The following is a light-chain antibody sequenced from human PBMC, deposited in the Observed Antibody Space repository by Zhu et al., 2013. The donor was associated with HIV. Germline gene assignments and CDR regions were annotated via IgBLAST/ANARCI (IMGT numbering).Light chain of an antibody. J-gene: IGLJ1*01. CDR2: KDS. Sequence: SYELTQPPSVSVSPGQTARITCSGDALPKQYAYWYQQKPGQAPVMVIYKDSERPSGIPERFSGSSSGTTVTLTISGVQAEDEADYYCQSADNSGTYFGTGTKVTVL. CDR1: ALPKQY. V-gene: IGLV3-25*03. CDR3: QSADNSGTY.